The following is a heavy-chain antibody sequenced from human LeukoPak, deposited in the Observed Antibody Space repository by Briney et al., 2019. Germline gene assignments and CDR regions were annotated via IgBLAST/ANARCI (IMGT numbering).Heavy chain of an antibody. CDR2: ISGSSTTI. V-gene: IGHV3-48*01. Sequence: GESLKISCAASGFSFRDYSMTWVRQAPGKGLEWVSYISGSSTTIKYPSSVKGRFTISRDNAKNSLYLQMNSLRAEDTAVYYCASFYLGRRRMATLSIAGYYYGMDVWGQGTTVTVSS. J-gene: IGHJ6*02. CDR1: GFSFRDYS. CDR3: ASFYLGRRRMATLSIAGYYYGMDV. D-gene: IGHD5-24*01.